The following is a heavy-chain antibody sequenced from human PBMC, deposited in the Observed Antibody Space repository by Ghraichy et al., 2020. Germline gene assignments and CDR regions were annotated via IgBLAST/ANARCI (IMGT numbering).Heavy chain of an antibody. CDR2: INHSGST. CDR3: ARGGRAAVTPHFDY. Sequence: SQTLSLTCAVYGGSFSGYYWSWIRQPPGKGLEWIGEINHSGSTNYNPSLKSRVTISVDTSKNQFSLKLSSVTAADTAVYYCARGGRAAVTPHFDYWGQGTLVTVSS. V-gene: IGHV4-34*01. CDR1: GGSFSGYY. D-gene: IGHD6-13*01. J-gene: IGHJ4*02.